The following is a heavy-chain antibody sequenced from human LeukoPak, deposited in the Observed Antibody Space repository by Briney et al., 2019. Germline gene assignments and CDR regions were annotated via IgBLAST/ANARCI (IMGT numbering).Heavy chain of an antibody. CDR3: ARGPDVDTAMVVDY. V-gene: IGHV4-59*01. CDR2: IYYRGST. Sequence: SETLSLTCTVSGGSISTYSWSWIRQPPGKGLEWIGYIYYRGSTNYNPSLKSRVTISVDTSKNQFSLKLSSVTAADTAVYYCARGPDVDTAMVVDYWGQGTLVTVSS. D-gene: IGHD5-18*01. J-gene: IGHJ4*02. CDR1: GGSISTYS.